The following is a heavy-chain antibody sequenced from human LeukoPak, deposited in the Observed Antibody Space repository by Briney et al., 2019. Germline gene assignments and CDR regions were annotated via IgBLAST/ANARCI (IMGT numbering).Heavy chain of an antibody. J-gene: IGHJ4*02. CDR2: INSDGSSI. CDR3: ARGAYSFDY. CDR1: GLSISSFW. Sequence: PGGSLRLSCAASGLSISSFWMHWVRQAPGKGVVWVARINSDGSSITYVDSVKGRFAISRDNAKNTFHLRMNSLTDDDTAVYYCARGAYSFDYWGQGTLVTVSS. D-gene: IGHD4-11*01. V-gene: IGHV3-74*01.